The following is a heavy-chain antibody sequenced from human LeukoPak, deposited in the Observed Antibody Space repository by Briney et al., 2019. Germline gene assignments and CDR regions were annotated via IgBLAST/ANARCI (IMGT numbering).Heavy chain of an antibody. J-gene: IGHJ4*02. D-gene: IGHD6-13*01. V-gene: IGHV3-53*01. CDR3: ARDIEAAGLFLDY. CDR1: GFSVSNNY. CDR2: IYSAGST. Sequence: PGGSLRLSCAASGFSVSNNYMSWVRQAPGKGLEWVSVIYSAGSTYYADSVKGRFTISRDNAKNSLYLQMNSLRAEDTAVYYCARDIEAAGLFLDYWGQGTLVTVSS.